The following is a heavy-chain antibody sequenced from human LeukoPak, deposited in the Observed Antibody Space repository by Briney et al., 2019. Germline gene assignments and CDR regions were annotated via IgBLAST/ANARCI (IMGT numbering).Heavy chain of an antibody. V-gene: IGHV3-33*06. CDR3: AKGGDIVVVVAATRFDY. CDR1: GFTFSSYG. Sequence: PGRSLRLSCAASGFTFSSYGMHWVRQAPGKGLEWVAVIWYDGSNKYYADSVKGRSTISRDNSKNALYLQMNSLRAEDTAVYYCAKGGDIVVVVAATRFDYWGQGTLVTVSS. D-gene: IGHD2-15*01. J-gene: IGHJ4*02. CDR2: IWYDGSNK.